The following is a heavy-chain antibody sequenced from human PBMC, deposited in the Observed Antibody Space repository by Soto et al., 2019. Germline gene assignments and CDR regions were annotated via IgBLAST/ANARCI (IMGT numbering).Heavy chain of an antibody. CDR1: GGSISSYY. Sequence: ASETLSLTCTVSGGSISSYYWSWIRQPPGKGLEWIGYIYYSGSTNYNPSLKSRVTISVDTSKNQFSLKLSSVTAADTAVYYCARLVRVVTPTYGMDVWGQGTTVT. V-gene: IGHV4-59*08. CDR3: ARLVRVVTPTYGMDV. J-gene: IGHJ6*02. CDR2: IYYSGST. D-gene: IGHD2-21*02.